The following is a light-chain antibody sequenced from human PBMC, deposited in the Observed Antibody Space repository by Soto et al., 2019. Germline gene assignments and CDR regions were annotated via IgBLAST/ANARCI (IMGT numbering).Light chain of an antibody. J-gene: IGLJ1*01. Sequence: SYELAQPPSVSVAPGQTARITCGGNNIGSKSVNWYQQKPGQAPVLVVYDDSDRPSGIPERFSGSNSGNTATLTISRVEAGDEAEYYCQVWDTSSDHRYVFPTGTKVTVL. CDR3: QVWDTSSDHRYV. CDR1: NIGSKS. V-gene: IGLV3-21*02. CDR2: DDS.